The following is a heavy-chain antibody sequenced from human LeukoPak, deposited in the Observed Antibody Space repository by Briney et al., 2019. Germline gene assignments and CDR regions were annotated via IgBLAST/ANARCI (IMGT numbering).Heavy chain of an antibody. D-gene: IGHD2-2*02. CDR3: ARENPRYCSSTSCYNPNWFDP. CDR1: GFTFSSYW. Sequence: GGSLRLSCAASGFTFSSYWMSWVRQAPGKGLEWVASIKYDGSEKYYMDSVKARFTISRDNAKNSLYLQMDSLRAEDTAVYYCARENPRYCSSTSCYNPNWFDPWGQGTLVTVSS. CDR2: IKYDGSEK. J-gene: IGHJ5*02. V-gene: IGHV3-7*01.